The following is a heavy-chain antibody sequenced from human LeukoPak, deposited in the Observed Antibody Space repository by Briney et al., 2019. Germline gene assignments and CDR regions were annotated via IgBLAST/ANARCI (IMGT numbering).Heavy chain of an antibody. V-gene: IGHV4-34*01. CDR3: ARGRIVVVVAARNNWFDP. Sequence: SETLSLTCAVYGGSFSGYYWSWIRQPPGKGLEWIGEINHSGSTNYNPSLKSRVNISVDTSKNQFSLKLSSVTAADTAVYYCARGRIVVVVAARNNWFDPWGQGTLVTVSS. D-gene: IGHD2-15*01. CDR2: INHSGST. J-gene: IGHJ5*02. CDR1: GGSFSGYY.